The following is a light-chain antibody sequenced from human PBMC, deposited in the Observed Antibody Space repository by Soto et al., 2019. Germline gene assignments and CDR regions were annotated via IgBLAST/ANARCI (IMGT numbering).Light chain of an antibody. CDR2: AAS. V-gene: IGKV1-27*01. Sequence: DIQMTQSPSSLSASVGDRVTITCRASQDISNYLAWYQQKPGKVPKLLIYAASTLQSGVPSRFSGSGSGTDFTPTISSLQPEDVATYYCQKYNSAPRTFGGGTKVEIK. J-gene: IGKJ4*01. CDR1: QDISNY. CDR3: QKYNSAPRT.